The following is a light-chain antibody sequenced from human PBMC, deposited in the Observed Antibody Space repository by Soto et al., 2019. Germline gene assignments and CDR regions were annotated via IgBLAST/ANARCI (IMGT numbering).Light chain of an antibody. Sequence: IQMTQSPSALSASVGDTVTVTCRASQSISNRLAWYQQKPGKAPKVLIYDASSWESGVPSRFSGSGSGTEFILTISSLQPDDFATYWCQHYGGLWTFGQGAKV. J-gene: IGKJ1*01. CDR3: QHYGGLWT. V-gene: IGKV1-5*01. CDR2: DAS. CDR1: QSISNR.